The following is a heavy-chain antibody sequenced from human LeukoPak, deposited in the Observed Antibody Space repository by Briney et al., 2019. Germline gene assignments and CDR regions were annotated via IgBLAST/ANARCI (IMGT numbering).Heavy chain of an antibody. J-gene: IGHJ4*02. Sequence: GRSLRLSCAAPGFTFSSYAMHWVRQAPGKGLEWVAVISYDGSNKYYADSVKGRFTISRDNSKNTLYLQMNSLRAEDTAVYYCATRIAARNYFDYWGQGTLVTVSS. CDR3: ATRIAARNYFDY. CDR2: ISYDGSNK. D-gene: IGHD6-6*01. V-gene: IGHV3-30*04. CDR1: GFTFSSYA.